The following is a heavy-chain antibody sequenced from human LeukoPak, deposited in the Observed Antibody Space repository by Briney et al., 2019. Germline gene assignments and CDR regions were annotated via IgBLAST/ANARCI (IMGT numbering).Heavy chain of an antibody. V-gene: IGHV4-39*02. CDR2: IYYSGST. J-gene: IGHJ3*02. CDR1: GGSISSSSYY. Sequence: SETLSLTCTVSGGSISSSSYYWGWICQPPGKGLEWIGSIYYSGSTYYNPSLKSRVTISVDTSKNQFSLKLSSVTAADTAVYYCAREEVAAAGYDTFDIWGQGTMVTVSS. CDR3: AREEVAAAGYDTFDI. D-gene: IGHD6-13*01.